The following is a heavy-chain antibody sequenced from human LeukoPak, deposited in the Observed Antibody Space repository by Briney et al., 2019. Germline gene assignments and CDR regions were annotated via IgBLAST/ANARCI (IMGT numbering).Heavy chain of an antibody. CDR3: ARVVNDFWSGYYTHDAFDI. V-gene: IGHV4-59*01. CDR1: GGSISSYY. D-gene: IGHD3-3*01. J-gene: IGHJ3*02. CDR2: IYYSGST. Sequence: SETLSLTCTVSGGSISSYYWSWLRQPPGKGLEWIGYIYYSGSTNYNPSLKSRVTISVDTSKNQFSLKLSSVTAADTAVYYCARVVNDFWSGYYTHDAFDIWGQGTMVTVSS.